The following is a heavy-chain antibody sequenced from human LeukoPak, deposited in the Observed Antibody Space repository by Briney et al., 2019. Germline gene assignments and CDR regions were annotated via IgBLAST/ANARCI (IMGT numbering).Heavy chain of an antibody. CDR3: ARDGDYGTGSYYRGCIDS. J-gene: IGHJ4*02. CDR1: GGTFSSYA. V-gene: IGHV1-2*02. D-gene: IGHD3-10*01. Sequence: GSSVKVSCTASGGTFSSYAISWVRQAPGQGLEWMGWIHPRRGDTNYAQKFQGRVTMTRDTSISTAYLDLSSLRSDDTAVYYCARDGDYGTGSYYRGCIDSWGQGTPVTVSP. CDR2: IHPRRGDT.